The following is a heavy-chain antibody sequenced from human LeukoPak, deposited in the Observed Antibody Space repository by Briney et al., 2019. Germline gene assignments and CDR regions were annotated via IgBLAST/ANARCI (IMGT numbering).Heavy chain of an antibody. V-gene: IGHV4-59*01. CDR2: IYYSGST. D-gene: IGHD1-14*01. CDR1: GGSISSYY. J-gene: IGHJ3*02. Sequence: SETLSLTCTGSGGSISSYYWSWLRQPPGKGLEWIGYIYYSGSTNYNPSLKSRVTISVDTSKIHFSLKLYSVTAADTAVYYCARVWGAFDIWGQGTMVTVSS. CDR3: ARVWGAFDI.